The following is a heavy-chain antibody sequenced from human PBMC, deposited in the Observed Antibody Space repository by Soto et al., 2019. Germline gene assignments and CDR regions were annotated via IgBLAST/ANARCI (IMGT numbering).Heavy chain of an antibody. J-gene: IGHJ5*02. D-gene: IGHD3-10*01. CDR3: ARVWFEELEQRDWFDP. CDR1: GGTFSSYA. Sequence: QVQLVQSGAEVKKPGSSVKVSCKASGGTFSSYAISWVRQAPGQGLEWMGGIIPIFGTASYAQKFQGRVTITADESTRTAYMELSSLRSEDKAVYYCARVWFEELEQRDWFDPWGQGTLVTVSS. CDR2: IIPIFGTA. V-gene: IGHV1-69*01.